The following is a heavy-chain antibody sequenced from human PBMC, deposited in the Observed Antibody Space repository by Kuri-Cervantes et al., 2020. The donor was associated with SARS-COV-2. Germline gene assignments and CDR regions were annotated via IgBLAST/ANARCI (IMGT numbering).Heavy chain of an antibody. CDR1: GFTFSSYG. V-gene: IGHV3-33*06. Sequence: GESLKISCAASGFTFSSYGMHWVRQAPGKGLEWVAVIWYDGSNKYYADSVKGRFTISRDNSKNTLYLQMNSLRAEDTAVYYCAKSTGGGYYYYYMDVWGKGTTVTGSS. D-gene: IGHD2-15*01. J-gene: IGHJ6*03. CDR2: IWYDGSNK. CDR3: AKSTGGGYYYYYMDV.